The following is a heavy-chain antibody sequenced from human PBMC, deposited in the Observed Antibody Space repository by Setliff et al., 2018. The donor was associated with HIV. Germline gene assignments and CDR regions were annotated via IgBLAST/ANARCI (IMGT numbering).Heavy chain of an antibody. V-gene: IGHV4-59*11. Sequence: SETLSLTCTVSGDPINSHYWSWIRQPPGEGLEGIGHISYNEYTNYNPSLKSRVTISLDTSKKHFSLDLYSVTAADTAVYYCARIATYYDTSGYLIPSYFDYWGQGTLVTVS. CDR2: ISYNEYT. CDR1: GDPINSHY. D-gene: IGHD3-22*01. CDR3: ARIATYYDTSGYLIPSYFDY. J-gene: IGHJ4*02.